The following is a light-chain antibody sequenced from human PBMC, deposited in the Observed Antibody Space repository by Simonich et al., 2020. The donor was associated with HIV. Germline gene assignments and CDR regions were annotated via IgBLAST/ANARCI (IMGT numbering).Light chain of an antibody. J-gene: IGLJ3*02. CDR1: SSDVGNYNL. CDR2: GDS. Sequence: QSALTQPASVSGSPGQSITISCTGTSSDVGNYNLVSWFQQHPGKAPKPMIYGDSKRPSGRSTRFSGSKSGNTASLTISGLQAEDEADYYCCSYAGSSTWVFGRGTKLTVL. V-gene: IGLV2-23*01. CDR3: CSYAGSSTWV.